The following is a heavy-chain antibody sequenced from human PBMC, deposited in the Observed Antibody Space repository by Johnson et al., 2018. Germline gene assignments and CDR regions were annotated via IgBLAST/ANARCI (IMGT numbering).Heavy chain of an antibody. CDR3: ARARDGYLDY. J-gene: IGHJ4*02. D-gene: IGHD3-16*02. CDR1: GFTFSDYY. V-gene: IGHV3-11*04. CDR2: ISSGSSI. Sequence: QVQLVQSGGGLVKPGGSLRLSCAASGFTFSDYYMSWIRQAPGKGLEWVSYISSGSSIYYADSVKGRFTVSRDNAKNQLYLQMDPLRAEDTAVYYCARARDGYLDYWGQGTLVTVSS.